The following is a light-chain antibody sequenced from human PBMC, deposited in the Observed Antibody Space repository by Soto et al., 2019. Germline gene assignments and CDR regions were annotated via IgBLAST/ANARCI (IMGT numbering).Light chain of an antibody. J-gene: IGKJ4*02. V-gene: IGKV1-5*03. CDR1: QTISSW. Sequence: DIQMTQSPSTLSGXXXXXVXXTXRASQTISSWLAWYXXKPGQXXKXXIYKASSLESAVPSRFSGSGSGTEGTITISGLQPDDFETYDCQQYNSYPLTFGGGTKVDIK. CDR2: KAS. CDR3: QQYNSYPLT.